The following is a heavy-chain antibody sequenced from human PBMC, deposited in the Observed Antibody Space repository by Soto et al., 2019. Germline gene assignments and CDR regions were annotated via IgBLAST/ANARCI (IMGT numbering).Heavy chain of an antibody. D-gene: IGHD3-10*01. V-gene: IGHV3-49*04. J-gene: IGHJ6*02. CDR1: GFTFGDYA. CDR3: TRGKRYYYGSGSPGYYYYGMDV. CDR2: IRSKAYGGTS. Sequence: GGSLRLSCTASGFTFGDYAMSWVRQAPGKGLEWVGFIRSKAYGGTSEYAASVKGRFTISRDDSKSIAYLQMNSLKTEDTAVYYCTRGKRYYYGSGSPGYYYYGMDVWGQGTTVTVSS.